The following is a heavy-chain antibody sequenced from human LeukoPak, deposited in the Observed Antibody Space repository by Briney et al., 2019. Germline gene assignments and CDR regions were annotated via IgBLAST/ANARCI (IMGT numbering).Heavy chain of an antibody. D-gene: IGHD3-22*01. CDR2: INHSGST. CDR3: ATHYYDRPGVDELDY. V-gene: IGHV4-34*01. Sequence: SETLSLTCAVYGGSFSGYYWSWIRQPPGKGLEWIGEINHSGSTNYNPSLKSRVTISVDTSKNQFSLKLSSVTAADTAVYYCATHYYDRPGVDELDYWGQGTLVTVSS. CDR1: GGSFSGYY. J-gene: IGHJ4*02.